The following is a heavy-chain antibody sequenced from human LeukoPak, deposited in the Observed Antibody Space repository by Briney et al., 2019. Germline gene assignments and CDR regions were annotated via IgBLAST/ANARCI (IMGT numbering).Heavy chain of an antibody. J-gene: IGHJ3*02. CDR2: IYYSGSS. V-gene: IGHV4-61*01. Sequence: SETLSLTCTVSSGSISGSISSYYWSWIRQPPGKGLEWIGYIYYSGSSNYNPSLKSRVTMSADTSKNQFSLKLSSVTAADTAVYYCARVKLIAAARVDAFDIWGQGTMVTVSS. CDR3: ARVKLIAAARVDAFDI. D-gene: IGHD6-13*01. CDR1: SGSISGSISSYY.